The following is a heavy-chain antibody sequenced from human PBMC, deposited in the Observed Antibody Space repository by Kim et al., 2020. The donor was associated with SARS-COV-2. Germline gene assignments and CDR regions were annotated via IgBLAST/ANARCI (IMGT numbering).Heavy chain of an antibody. V-gene: IGHV4-31*03. J-gene: IGHJ2*01. CDR3: ARAPTFWDRWPTYWYFDL. D-gene: IGHD1-1*01. CDR1: GGSISSGGYY. Sequence: SETLSLTCTVSGGSISSGGYYWSWIRQHPGKGLEWIGYIYYSGSTYYNPSLKSRVTISVDTSKNQFSLKLSSVTAADTAVYYCARAPTFWDRWPTYWYFDLWGRGTLVTVSS. CDR2: IYYSGST.